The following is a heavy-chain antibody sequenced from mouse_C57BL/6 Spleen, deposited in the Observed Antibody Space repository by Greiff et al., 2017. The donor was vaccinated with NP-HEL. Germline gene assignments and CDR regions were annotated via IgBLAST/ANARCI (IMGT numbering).Heavy chain of an antibody. Sequence: EVQRVESEGGLVQPGSSMKLSCTASGFTFSDYYMAWVRQVPEKGLEWVANINYDGSSTYYLDSLKSRFIISRDNAKNILYLQMSSLKSEDTATYYCARERSSGYDYWGQGTTLTVSS. CDR2: INYDGSST. J-gene: IGHJ2*01. CDR1: GFTFSDYY. D-gene: IGHD3-2*02. V-gene: IGHV5-16*01. CDR3: ARERSSGYDY.